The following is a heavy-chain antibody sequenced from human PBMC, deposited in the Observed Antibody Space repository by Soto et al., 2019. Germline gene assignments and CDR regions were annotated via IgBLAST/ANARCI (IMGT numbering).Heavy chain of an antibody. CDR2: ISYDGSNK. D-gene: IGHD6-19*01. CDR3: ARAESIAVAGTLDY. V-gene: IGHV3-30-3*01. J-gene: IGHJ4*02. CDR1: GFTFSSYA. Sequence: GGSLRLSCAASGFTFSSYAMHWVRQAPGKGLEWVAVISYDGSNKYYADSVKGRFTISRDNSKNTLYLQMNSLRAEDTAVYYCARAESIAVAGTLDYWGQGTLVTVS.